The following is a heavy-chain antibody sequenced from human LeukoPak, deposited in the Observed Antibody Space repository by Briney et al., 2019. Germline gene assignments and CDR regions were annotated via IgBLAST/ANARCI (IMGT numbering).Heavy chain of an antibody. CDR1: GVAFSSYT. V-gene: IGHV1-69*02. CDR2: IIPILGIA. Sequence: SVKLSCTASGVAFSSYTISWVRQAPGQGLEWMGRIIPILGIANYAQKFQGRVTITADKSTSTAYMELSSLRSEDTAVYYCARGVAYCGGDCSPGDYWGQGTLVTVSS. CDR3: ARGVAYCGGDCSPGDY. D-gene: IGHD2-21*02. J-gene: IGHJ4*02.